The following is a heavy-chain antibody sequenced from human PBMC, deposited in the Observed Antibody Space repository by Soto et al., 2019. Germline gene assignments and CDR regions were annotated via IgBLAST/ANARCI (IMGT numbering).Heavy chain of an antibody. CDR3: ARDSVGYCSRTRCYGQGYFAY. D-gene: IGHD2-2*03. CDR1: GYTFTDYY. Sequence: QVHLVQSGAEVKKPGDSVKVSCKASGYTFTDYYIHWVRQAPGQGLEWMAWINPISGGTNYAQKFQGRVTMPRDTSITTTYMELSRLTSDDTAVYYCARDSVGYCSRTRCYGQGYFAYWGQGALVTVSS. J-gene: IGHJ4*02. CDR2: INPISGGT. V-gene: IGHV1-2*02.